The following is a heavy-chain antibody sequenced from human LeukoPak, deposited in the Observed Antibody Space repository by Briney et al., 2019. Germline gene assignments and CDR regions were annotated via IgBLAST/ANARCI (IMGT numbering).Heavy chain of an antibody. CDR1: GFTFSSYG. Sequence: QSGGSLRLSCAASGFTFSSYGMHWVRQAPGKGLDWVAFIRHDGNNKFYADSVRGRFTISRDNSKNTLFLQMDGLITEDTAVYYCAKDPAATVTPNYFDYWGQGTLVTVSS. CDR3: AKDPAATVTPNYFDY. V-gene: IGHV3-30*02. D-gene: IGHD4-11*01. CDR2: IRHDGNNK. J-gene: IGHJ4*02.